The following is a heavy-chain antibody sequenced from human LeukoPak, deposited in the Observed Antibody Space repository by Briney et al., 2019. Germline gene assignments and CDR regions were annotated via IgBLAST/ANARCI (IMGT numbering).Heavy chain of an antibody. CDR3: ARDPPSSGWYRSGGYYFDY. CDR1: GFTFSSYW. CDR2: INSDGSST. D-gene: IGHD6-19*01. Sequence: GGSLRLSCAASGFTFSSYWMHWVRQAPGKGLVWVSRINSDGSSTSYADSGKGRFTISRDNAKNTLYLQMNSLRAEDTAVYYCARDPPSSGWYRSGGYYFDYWGQGTLVTVSS. J-gene: IGHJ4*02. V-gene: IGHV3-74*01.